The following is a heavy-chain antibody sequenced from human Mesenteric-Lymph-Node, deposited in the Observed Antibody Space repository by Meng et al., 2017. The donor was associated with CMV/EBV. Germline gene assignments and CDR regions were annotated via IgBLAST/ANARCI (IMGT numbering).Heavy chain of an antibody. V-gene: IGHV3-11*01. CDR2: ISRSDTTI. D-gene: IGHD3-10*01. J-gene: IGHJ4*02. Sequence: SLKISCAASGFSFSDYYMSWIRQAPGKGLEWVSSISRSDTTIDYADSVKGRFTISRDNTKNSLYLQMNSLRAEDTAVYYCARGSYFYGSGSYWGQGTLVTVSS. CDR3: ARGSYFYGSGSY. CDR1: GFSFSDYY.